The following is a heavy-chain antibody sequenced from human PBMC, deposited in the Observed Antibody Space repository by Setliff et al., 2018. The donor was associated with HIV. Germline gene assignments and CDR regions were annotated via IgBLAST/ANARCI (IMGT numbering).Heavy chain of an antibody. J-gene: IGHJ3*01. D-gene: IGHD4-17*01. CDR3: ARVQMAYAAFDV. CDR1: GGSIMSDGYY. Sequence: SETLSLTCTASGGSIMSDGYYWIWIRQPPGKGLEWIGNIYTSGSTNYNPSLKSRVTISVDTSKHQFSLKLSSVTAADTAVYYCARVQMAYAAFDVWGQGTMVTVSS. V-gene: IGHV4-61*08. CDR2: IYTSGST.